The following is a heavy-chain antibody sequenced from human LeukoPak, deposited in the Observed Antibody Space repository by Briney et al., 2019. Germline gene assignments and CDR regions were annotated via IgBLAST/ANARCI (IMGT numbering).Heavy chain of an antibody. CDR1: GVTFSSYA. CDR2: ISGSGGST. J-gene: IGHJ4*02. D-gene: IGHD3-10*01. Sequence: GVSLRLSCAASGVTFSSYAMSWVRQVPGKGLEWVSAISGSGGSTYYADSVKGRFTISRDNSKNTLYLQMNSLRAEDTAVYYCAKVLMVRGVIIDYDYWGQGTLVTVSS. CDR3: AKVLMVRGVIIDYDY. V-gene: IGHV3-23*01.